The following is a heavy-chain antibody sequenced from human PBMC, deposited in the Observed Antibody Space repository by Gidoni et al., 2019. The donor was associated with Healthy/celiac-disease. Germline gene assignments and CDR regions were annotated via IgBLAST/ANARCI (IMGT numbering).Heavy chain of an antibody. CDR1: GFTFGDYA. D-gene: IGHD6-13*01. V-gene: IGHV3-49*03. CDR3: TRGAAAELDY. J-gene: IGHJ4*02. Sequence: EVQLVESGGGLVPPARSLRLYCTASGFTFGDYAWSWFRQAPGKGLEWVGFIRSKAYGGTTEYAASVKGRFTISRDDSKSIAYLQMNSLKTEDTAVYYCTRGAAAELDYWGQGTLVTVSS. CDR2: IRSKAYGGTT.